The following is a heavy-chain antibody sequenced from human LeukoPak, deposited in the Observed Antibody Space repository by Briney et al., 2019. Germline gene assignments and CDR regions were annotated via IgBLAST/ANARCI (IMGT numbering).Heavy chain of an antibody. CDR1: GYTFTSYG. V-gene: IGHV1-18*01. CDR2: ISTYNGYT. CDR3: ARTPPPTIVGAHYFDY. J-gene: IGHJ4*02. D-gene: IGHD1-26*01. Sequence: AASVKVSCKASGYTFTSYGISWVRQAPGQGLEWMGWISTYNGYTNYAQNLQGRVTMTTDTSASTVYLELRSLRSDDTAVYYCARTPPPTIVGAHYFDYWGQGTLVTVSS.